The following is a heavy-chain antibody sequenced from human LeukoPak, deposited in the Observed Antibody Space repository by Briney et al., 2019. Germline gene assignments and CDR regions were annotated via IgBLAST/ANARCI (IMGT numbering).Heavy chain of an antibody. J-gene: IGHJ4*02. CDR1: GYTFANYG. Sequence: GASVTVSCKASGYTFANYGISWVRQAPGQGLEWMGWISAYNGNTNYAQKVQGRVTMTTDTSTSTAYMELTSLRSDDTAVYYCARDPLYDYIWGSYRSPSVQYFDYWGQGTLVTVSS. CDR3: ARDPLYDYIWGSYRSPSVQYFDY. D-gene: IGHD3-16*02. V-gene: IGHV1-18*01. CDR2: ISAYNGNT.